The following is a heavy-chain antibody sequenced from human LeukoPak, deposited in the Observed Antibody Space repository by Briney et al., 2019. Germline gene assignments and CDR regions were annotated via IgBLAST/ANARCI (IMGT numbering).Heavy chain of an antibody. CDR3: AGGVVVPPVYYYYYMDV. D-gene: IGHD2-2*01. CDR2: ISAYNGNT. Sequence: ASVKVSCKASGYTFTSYGISWVRQAPGQGLEWMGWISAYNGNTNYAQKLQGRVTMTTDTSTSTAYMELRSLRSDDTAVYYCAGGVVVPPVYYYYYMDVWGKGTTVTVSS. CDR1: GYTFTSYG. V-gene: IGHV1-18*01. J-gene: IGHJ6*03.